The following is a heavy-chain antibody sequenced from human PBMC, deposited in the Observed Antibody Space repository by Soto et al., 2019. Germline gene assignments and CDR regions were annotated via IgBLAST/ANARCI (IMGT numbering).Heavy chain of an antibody. CDR1: GGTFSSYA. D-gene: IGHD1-26*01. V-gene: IGHV1-69*12. J-gene: IGHJ4*02. CDR3: ARVIGSGSYPDY. CDR2: IIPIFGTA. Sequence: QVQLVQSGAEVKKPGSSVKVSCKASGGTFSSYAISWVRQAPGQGLEWMGGIIPIFGTANYAQKFQGRVKIYAXXSTSTAYMELSSLRSEDTAVYYCARVIGSGSYPDYWGQGTLVTVSS.